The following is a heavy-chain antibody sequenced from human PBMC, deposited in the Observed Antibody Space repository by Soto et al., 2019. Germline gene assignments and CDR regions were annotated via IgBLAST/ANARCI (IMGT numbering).Heavy chain of an antibody. CDR3: ARDRAYGSGERNHWFDP. CDR1: GFTFSSYS. V-gene: IGHV3-21*01. CDR2: ISSSSSYI. D-gene: IGHD3-10*01. J-gene: IGHJ5*02. Sequence: EVQLVESGGGLVKPGGSLRLSCAASGFTFSSYSMNWVRQAPGKGLEWVSSISSSSSYIYYADSVKGRFTISRDNAKNSLYLQMNSLRAEDTAVYYCARDRAYGSGERNHWFDPWGQGTLVTVSS.